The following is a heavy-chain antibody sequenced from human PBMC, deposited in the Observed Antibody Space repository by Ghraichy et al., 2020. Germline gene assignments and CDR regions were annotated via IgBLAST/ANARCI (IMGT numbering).Heavy chain of an antibody. V-gene: IGHV3-7*01. Sequence: GSLRLSCAASGFILSDFWMHWVRQAPGEGPEWVALISQEGSVKYYVDSVKGRFTISRDNARNSLHLEMSSLRVEDTALYYCVRYSGWVVDHWGQGNLVTVSS. D-gene: IGHD2-21*01. J-gene: IGHJ4*02. CDR2: ISQEGSVK. CDR3: VRYSGWVVDH. CDR1: GFILSDFW.